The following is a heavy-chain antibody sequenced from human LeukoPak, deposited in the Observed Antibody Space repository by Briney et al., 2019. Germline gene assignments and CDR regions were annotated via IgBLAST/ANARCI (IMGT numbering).Heavy chain of an antibody. D-gene: IGHD1-14*01. V-gene: IGHV3-11*01. CDR3: ARGEPYPDY. CDR1: GFTFSDYY. J-gene: IGHJ4*02. CDR2: ISSSGRTI. Sequence: GGSLRLSCAASGFTFSDYYTSWIRQAPGKGLEWVSYISSSGRTIYYADSVKGRFTISRDNAKNSLYLQMNSLRAEDTAVYYCARGEPYPDYWGQGTLVTVSS.